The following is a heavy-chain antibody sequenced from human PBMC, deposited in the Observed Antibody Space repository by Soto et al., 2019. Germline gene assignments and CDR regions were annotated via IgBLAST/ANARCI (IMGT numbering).Heavy chain of an antibody. D-gene: IGHD6-13*01. Sequence: KPSETLSLTCTVSGGSISSYYWSWIRQPAGKGLEWIGRIYTSGSTNYNPSLKSRVTMSVDTSKNQFSLKLSSVTAADTAVYYCARDSLVQQLGSNNFDYWGQGTLVTVSS. V-gene: IGHV4-4*07. CDR3: ARDSLVQQLGSNNFDY. CDR1: GGSISSYY. J-gene: IGHJ4*02. CDR2: IYTSGST.